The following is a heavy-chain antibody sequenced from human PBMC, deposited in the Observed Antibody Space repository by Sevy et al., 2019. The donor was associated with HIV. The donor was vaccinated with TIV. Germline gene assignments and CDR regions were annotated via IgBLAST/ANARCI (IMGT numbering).Heavy chain of an antibody. J-gene: IGHJ6*03. Sequence: GGSLRLSCAASGFTFSSYWMHWVRQAPGKGLVWVSRINSDGSSTSYADSVKGRFTISRDKAKNTLYLQMNSLRAEDTAVYYCARGSSYYYYMDVWGKGTTVTVSS. CDR1: GFTFSSYW. CDR3: ARGSSYYYYMDV. CDR2: INSDGSST. V-gene: IGHV3-74*01.